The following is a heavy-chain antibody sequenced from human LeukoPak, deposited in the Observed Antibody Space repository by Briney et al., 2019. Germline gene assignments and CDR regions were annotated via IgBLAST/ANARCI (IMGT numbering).Heavy chain of an antibody. J-gene: IGHJ5*02. CDR1: GFTFSSYW. Sequence: PGGSLRLSCVASGFTFSSYWMHWVRHAPGKGLVWVSRINSDGSSTSYADSVKGRFTISRDNAKKTLYLQMNTLRAEDTAVYYCTRDLDPFSISIAARARTQARPFDPWGQGTLVTVSS. D-gene: IGHD6-25*01. V-gene: IGHV3-74*01. CDR3: TRDLDPFSISIAARARTQARPFDP. CDR2: INSDGSST.